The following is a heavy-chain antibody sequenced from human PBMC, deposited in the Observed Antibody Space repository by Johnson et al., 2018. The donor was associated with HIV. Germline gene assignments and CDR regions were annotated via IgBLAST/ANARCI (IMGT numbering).Heavy chain of an antibody. J-gene: IGHJ3*02. CDR1: GFTFSSYG. CDR2: IWYDGNNK. CDR3: ARVLGTSDAFDI. V-gene: IGHV3-33*01. Sequence: QVQLVESGGGVVQPGKSLRLSCAASGFTFSSYGMHWVRQAPGKGLQWVAAIWYDGNNKYYADSVKGRFTVSRDNSKNTLYLQMNSLRAEDTAVYYCARVLGTSDAFDIWGQGTMVSVSS. D-gene: IGHD1-1*01.